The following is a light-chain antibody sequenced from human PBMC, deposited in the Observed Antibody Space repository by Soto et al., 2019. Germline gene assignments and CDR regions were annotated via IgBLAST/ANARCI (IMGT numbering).Light chain of an antibody. V-gene: IGLV2-11*01. CDR3: CSYAGSYPPL. CDR2: DVS. J-gene: IGLJ1*01. Sequence: QSALTQPRSVSGSPGQSVTISCTGTSSAVGGYNYVSWYQQHPGKAPKLMIYDVSKRPSGVPDRFSGSKSGNTASLTISGLQADDEADYCCCSYAGSYPPLFGTGTKLTVL. CDR1: SSAVGGYNY.